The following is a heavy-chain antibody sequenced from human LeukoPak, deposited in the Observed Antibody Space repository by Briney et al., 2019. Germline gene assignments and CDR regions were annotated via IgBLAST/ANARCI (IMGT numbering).Heavy chain of an antibody. J-gene: IGHJ4*02. CDR2: IYSSGST. D-gene: IGHD3-9*01. CDR3: AGGSYFDWFHFDS. CDR1: GGSISSYY. V-gene: IGHV4-59*01. Sequence: ASETLSLTCTVSGGSISSYYWSWIRQPPGKGLEWIGYIYSSGSTNYNPSLNSRVTISVDTSKNQFSLKLSSVTAADTAVYYCAGGSYFDWFHFDSWGQGTLVTVSS.